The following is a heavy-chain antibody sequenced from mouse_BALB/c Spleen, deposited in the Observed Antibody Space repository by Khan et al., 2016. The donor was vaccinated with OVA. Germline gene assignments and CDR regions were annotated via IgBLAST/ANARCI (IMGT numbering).Heavy chain of an antibody. CDR1: GYSITSGYY. J-gene: IGHJ3*01. V-gene: IGHV3-6*02. CDR2: IRYDGSN. D-gene: IGHD1-1*01. CDR3: AGGYPFAY. Sequence: EVQLQESGPGLVKPFQSLSLTCSVTGYSITSGYYWNWIRQFPGNKLEWMGYIRYDGSNNYNPSLKNRISITRDTSKNKFFLKLNSVTTEDTATYYGAGGYPFAYWGQGTLVTVSA.